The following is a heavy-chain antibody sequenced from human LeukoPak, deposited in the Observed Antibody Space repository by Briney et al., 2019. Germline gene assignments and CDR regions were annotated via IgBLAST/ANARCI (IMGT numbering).Heavy chain of an antibody. CDR3: ARDFDITRKTYYFDY. J-gene: IGHJ4*02. CDR2: INPSGGRT. D-gene: IGHD3-9*01. CDR1: GYTFTSYY. Sequence: GASVKVSCKASGYTFTSYYMHLVRQAPGQGLEWMGIINPSGGRTSYTQKFQGRVTMTRDTSTSTVYMELSSLRSEDTAVYYCARDFDITRKTYYFDYWGQGTLVTVSS. V-gene: IGHV1-46*01.